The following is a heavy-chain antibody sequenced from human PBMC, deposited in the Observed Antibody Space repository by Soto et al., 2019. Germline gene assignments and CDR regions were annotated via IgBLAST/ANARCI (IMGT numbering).Heavy chain of an antibody. J-gene: IGHJ3*02. CDR2: IKQDGSEK. V-gene: IGHV3-7*01. Sequence: PVGSLRLSCAASGFTVSSYWMSWVRQAPGKGLEWVANIKQDGSEKYYVNSVKGRFTISRDNAKNSLYLQMNSLRAEDTAVYYCARGLVVVVAALEGLAFDIWGQGTMVTVSS. D-gene: IGHD2-15*01. CDR3: ARGLVVVVAALEGLAFDI. CDR1: GFTVSSYW.